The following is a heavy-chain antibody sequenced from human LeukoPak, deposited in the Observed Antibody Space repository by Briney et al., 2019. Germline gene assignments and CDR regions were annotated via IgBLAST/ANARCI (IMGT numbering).Heavy chain of an antibody. J-gene: IGHJ5*02. D-gene: IGHD3-9*01. V-gene: IGHV1-46*01. CDR2: INPSGGST. CDR1: GYTFTSYY. CDR3: ARERGNYDILTGYYRSNWFDP. Sequence: ASVKVSCKASGYTFTSYYMHWVRQAPGQGLEWMGIINPSGGSTSYAQEFQGRVTMTRDTSTSTVYMELSSLRSEDTAVYYCARERGNYDILTGYYRSNWFDPWGQGTLVTVSS.